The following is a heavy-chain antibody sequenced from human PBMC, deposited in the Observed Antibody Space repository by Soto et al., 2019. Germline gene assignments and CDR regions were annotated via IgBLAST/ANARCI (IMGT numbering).Heavy chain of an antibody. CDR3: ARGLDYDFWSGYPDAFDI. J-gene: IGHJ3*02. CDR1: GGSISSGDYY. CDR2: IYYRGST. V-gene: IGHV4-30-4*01. Sequence: QVQLQESGPGLVKPSQTLSLTCTVSGGSISSGDYYWSWIRQPPGKGLEWMGYIYYRGSTYYNPSLKSRVTISVDTSKNQFSLKLSSVTAADTAVYYCARGLDYDFWSGYPDAFDIWGQGTMVTVSS. D-gene: IGHD3-3*01.